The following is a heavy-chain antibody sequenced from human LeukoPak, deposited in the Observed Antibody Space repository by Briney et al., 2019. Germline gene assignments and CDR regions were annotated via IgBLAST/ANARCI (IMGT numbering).Heavy chain of an antibody. CDR2: ISAYNGNT. J-gene: IGHJ4*02. CDR3: ARLAIFGVVITLGY. V-gene: IGHV1-18*01. Sequence: ASVKVSCKASGYTFTSYGISWVRQAPGQGLEWMGWISAYNGNTNYAQKLQGGVTMTTDTSTSTAYMELRSLRSDDTAVYYCARLAIFGVVITLGYWGQGTLVTVSS. D-gene: IGHD3-3*01. CDR1: GYTFTSYG.